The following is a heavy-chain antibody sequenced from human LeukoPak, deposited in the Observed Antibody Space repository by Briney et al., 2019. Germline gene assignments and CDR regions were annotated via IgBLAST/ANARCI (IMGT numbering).Heavy chain of an antibody. CDR3: AKGASPDYYGSGRFDF. CDR1: GFTFSNYV. D-gene: IGHD3-10*01. CDR2: SSGSGGST. V-gene: IGHV3-23*01. Sequence: HAGGSLRLSCAASGFTFSNYVMGWVRKAPEKGLQWVSSSSGSGGSTYYADSVKGRFTISRDSSKKTVYLQMNSLRDEDTAVYFCAKGASPDYYGSGRFDFWGQGILVTVSS. J-gene: IGHJ5*01.